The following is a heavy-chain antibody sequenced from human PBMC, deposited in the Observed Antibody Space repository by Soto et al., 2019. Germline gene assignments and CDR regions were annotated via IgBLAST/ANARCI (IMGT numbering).Heavy chain of an antibody. CDR2: ISAYNGNT. V-gene: IGHV1-18*01. CDR1: GYTFTSYG. CDR3: ARPSIAVAGDDAFDI. J-gene: IGHJ3*02. D-gene: IGHD6-19*01. Sequence: ASVKVSCKASGYTFTSYGISWVRQAPGQGLEWLGWISAYNGNTNYAQKLQGRVTMTTDTSTSTAYMELRSLRSDDTAVYYCARPSIAVAGDDAFDIWGQGTMVTVSS.